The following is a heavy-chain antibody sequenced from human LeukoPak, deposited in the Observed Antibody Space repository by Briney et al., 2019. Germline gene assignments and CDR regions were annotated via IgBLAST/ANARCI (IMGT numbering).Heavy chain of an antibody. CDR2: IYPGDSDI. CDR3: ARRGYGYNYWFDP. V-gene: IGHV5-51*03. J-gene: IGHJ5*02. D-gene: IGHD1-1*01. CDR1: GYSFTTYW. Sequence: GESLKISCKASGYSFTTYWIGWVRQMPGKGLDWMGIIYPGDSDIRYSPSFQGQVTISADKSINTAYLQWSSLKASDTAMYYCARRGYGYNYWFDPWGQGTLVTVSS.